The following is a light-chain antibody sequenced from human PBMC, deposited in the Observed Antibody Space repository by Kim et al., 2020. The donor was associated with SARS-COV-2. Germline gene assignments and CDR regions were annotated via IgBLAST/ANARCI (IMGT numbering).Light chain of an antibody. CDR1: TSDLVGDTF. J-gene: IGLJ1*01. Sequence: QSITITCTGTTSDLVGDTFVSWYQQHPGKVPKVVIYDVNSRPSGVSNRFSGSKSGNTASLTISGLQAEDEADYYCSSYSNRFPYVCGTGTKVTVL. CDR3: SSYSNRFPYV. CDR2: DVN. V-gene: IGLV2-14*03.